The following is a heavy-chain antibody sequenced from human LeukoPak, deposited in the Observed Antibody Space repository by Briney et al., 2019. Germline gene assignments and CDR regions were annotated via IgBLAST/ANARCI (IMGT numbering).Heavy chain of an antibody. CDR1: GYTFTSYD. V-gene: IGHV1-8*01. CDR2: MNPDSGNT. J-gene: IGHJ4*02. CDR3: ARVDGTYYDFWSGPTNYFDY. D-gene: IGHD3-3*01. Sequence: ASVKVSCKASGYTFTSYDINWVRQATGQGLEWMGWMNPDSGNTGYAQKFQGRVTMTRNTSISTAYMELSSLRSEDTAVYYCARVDGTYYDFWSGPTNYFDYWGQGTLVTVSS.